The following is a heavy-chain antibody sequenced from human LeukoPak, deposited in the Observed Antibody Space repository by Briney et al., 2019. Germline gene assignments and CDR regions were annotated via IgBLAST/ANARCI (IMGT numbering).Heavy chain of an antibody. CDR1: GFTLCDYY. CDR2: ISGSSKYI. J-gene: IGHJ4*02. Sequence: GGSLRLSCAPSGFTLCDYYMSWIRQAPGKGLEWVSYISGSSKYINYADTVKGRFTISRDNAKNSLYLQMNSLRAEDTAVYYCARGNRPPDYWGQGTLVTVSS. V-gene: IGHV3-11*06. CDR3: ARGNRPPDY.